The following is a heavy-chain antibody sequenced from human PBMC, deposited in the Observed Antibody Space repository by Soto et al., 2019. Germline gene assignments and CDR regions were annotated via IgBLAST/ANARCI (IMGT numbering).Heavy chain of an antibody. V-gene: IGHV3-74*01. D-gene: IGHD3-16*02. J-gene: IGHJ4*02. CDR3: ARWDGTFGGVIDTFDY. CDR1: GFTFSSYW. Sequence: PGGSLRLSCAASGFTFSSYWMHWVRQAPGKGLVWVSRINSDGSSTSYADSVKGRFTISRDNAKNTLYLQMNSLRAEDTAVYYCARWDGTFGGVIDTFDYWGQGTLVTVSS. CDR2: INSDGSST.